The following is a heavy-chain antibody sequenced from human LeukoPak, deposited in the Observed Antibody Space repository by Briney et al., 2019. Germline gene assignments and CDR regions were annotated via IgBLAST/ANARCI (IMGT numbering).Heavy chain of an antibody. CDR2: ISSSGSTI. D-gene: IGHD6-19*01. Sequence: PGGSLRLSCAASGFTFSDYYMTWIRHAPGKGLEWVSDISSSGSTIYYADSIKGRFTISRDNAKTSVFLQMNSLRAEDTAVYYCARVGPYSSGWYSQNYFDYWGQGTLVTVSS. V-gene: IGHV3-11*01. CDR1: GFTFSDYY. J-gene: IGHJ4*02. CDR3: ARVGPYSSGWYSQNYFDY.